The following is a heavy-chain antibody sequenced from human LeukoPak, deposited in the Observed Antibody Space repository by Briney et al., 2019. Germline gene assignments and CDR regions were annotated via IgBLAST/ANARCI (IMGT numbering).Heavy chain of an antibody. J-gene: IGHJ5*02. D-gene: IGHD6-6*01. CDR1: GGTFSSYA. CDR3: ARVRVEYSSSRWFDP. V-gene: IGHV1-69*13. Sequence: ASVKVSCKASGGTFSSYAISWVRQAPGQGLEWMGGIIPIFGTANYAQKFQGRVTITADESTSTAYMELSSLRSEDTAVYYCARVRVEYSSSRWFDPWGQGTLVTVSS. CDR2: IIPIFGTA.